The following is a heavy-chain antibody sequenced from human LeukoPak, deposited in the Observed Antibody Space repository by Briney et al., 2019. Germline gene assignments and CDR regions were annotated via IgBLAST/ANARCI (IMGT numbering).Heavy chain of an antibody. CDR1: GFTFSDTW. CDR3: ARESGSYSSSYRFDS. V-gene: IGHV3-74*01. CDR2: IRSDGSDT. D-gene: IGHD6-6*01. Sequence: GGSLRLSCAASGFTFSDTWMHWVRQAPGEGLVWVSRIRSDGSDTRYAESVKGRFTISRDNAKNTLYLQMNSLRAEDTAVYYCARESGSYSSSYRFDSWGQGTLVTVSS. J-gene: IGHJ4*02.